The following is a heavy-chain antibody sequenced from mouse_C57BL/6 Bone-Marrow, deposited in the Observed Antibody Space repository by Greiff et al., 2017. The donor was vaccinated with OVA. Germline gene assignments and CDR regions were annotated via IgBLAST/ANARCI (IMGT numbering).Heavy chain of an antibody. CDR1: GFTFSDYG. Sequence: EVQLVESGGGLVKPGGSLKLSCAASGFTFSDYGTHWVRQAPEKGLEWVAYISSGSSTIYYADTVKGRFTISRDNAKNTLFLQMTSLRSEDTAMYFCAREDSSYGGGSYWGQGTTLTVSS. J-gene: IGHJ2*01. CDR2: ISSGSSTI. D-gene: IGHD1-1*01. V-gene: IGHV5-17*01. CDR3: AREDSSYGGGSY.